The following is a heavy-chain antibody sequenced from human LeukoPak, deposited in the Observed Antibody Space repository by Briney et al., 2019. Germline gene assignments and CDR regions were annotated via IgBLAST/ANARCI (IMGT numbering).Heavy chain of an antibody. CDR1: GYSIRSGYS. CDR3: ARSMISMLKVNWFDP. D-gene: IGHD3-16*01. Sequence: KPSETLSLTCSVSGYSIRSGYSWGWIRQPPGKGLGWIGSISHSGNTYYNPSLKSRVTISLDTSKNQFTLKLNSVTAADTAVYFCARSMISMLKVNWFDPWGQGTLVTVSS. J-gene: IGHJ5*02. CDR2: ISHSGNT. V-gene: IGHV4-38-2*01.